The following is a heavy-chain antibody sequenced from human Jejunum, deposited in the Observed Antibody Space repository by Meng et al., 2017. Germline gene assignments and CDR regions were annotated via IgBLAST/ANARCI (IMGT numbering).Heavy chain of an antibody. D-gene: IGHD6-19*01. CDR3: ASSMGTSGWYLAFGS. CDR1: GNTFTNHV. Sequence: LFQSGGDVVQPGGSLRLSCAASGNTFTNHVFNWVRQTPGKGLEWVSLISANAITTLYVDSVKGRFTISRDNSRKTVYLQMNSLRAEDTAIYYCASSMGTSGWYLAFGSWGQGTLVTVSS. J-gene: IGHJ5*01. CDR2: ISANAITT. V-gene: IGHV3-23*01.